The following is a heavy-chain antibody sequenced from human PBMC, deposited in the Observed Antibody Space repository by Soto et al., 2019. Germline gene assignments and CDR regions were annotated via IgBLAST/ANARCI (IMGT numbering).Heavy chain of an antibody. CDR3: ARDYLRGGPDY. CDR1: GGTFSSYT. V-gene: IGHV1-69*04. CDR2: IIPILGIA. J-gene: IGHJ4*02. D-gene: IGHD3-10*01. Sequence: SVKVSCKASGGTFSSYTISWVRQAPGQGLEWMGRIIPILGIANYAQKFQGRVTITADKSTSTAYMELSSLRSDDTAVYYCARDYLRGGPDYWGQGTLVTGSS.